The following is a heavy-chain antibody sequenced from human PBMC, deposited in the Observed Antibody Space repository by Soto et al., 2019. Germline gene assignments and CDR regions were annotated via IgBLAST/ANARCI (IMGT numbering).Heavy chain of an antibody. V-gene: IGHV1-2*02. CDR1: GYTFTGYY. J-gene: IGHJ5*02. CDR2: INPNSGGT. Sequence: ASVKVSCKASGYTFTGYYMHWVRQAPGQGLEWMGWINPNSGGTNYAQKFQGRVTMTRDTSISTAYMELSRLRSDDTAVYYCARARNPYSSSSGWFDPWGQGTLVTVSS. D-gene: IGHD6-6*01. CDR3: ARARNPYSSSSGWFDP.